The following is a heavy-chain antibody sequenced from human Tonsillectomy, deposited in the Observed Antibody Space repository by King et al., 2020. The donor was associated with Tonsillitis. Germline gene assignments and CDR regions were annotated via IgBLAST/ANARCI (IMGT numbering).Heavy chain of an antibody. CDR2: IYSSGGT. Sequence: VQLVESGGGLIQPGGSLRLSCAASGFTVSSNSMSWVRQAPGKGLEWVSLIYSSGGTYNADSVKDRFTISRDNSKNTLYLQMNSLRAEDSAVYYCARGQTSTIYYYDWYFDLWGRGTLVTVSS. CDR1: GFTVSSNS. D-gene: IGHD3-22*01. CDR3: ARGQTSTIYYYDWYFDL. J-gene: IGHJ2*01. V-gene: IGHV3-53*01.